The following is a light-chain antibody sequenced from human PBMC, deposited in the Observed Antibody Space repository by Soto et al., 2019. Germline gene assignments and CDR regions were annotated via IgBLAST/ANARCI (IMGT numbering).Light chain of an antibody. CDR1: RSNIGTNT. CDR3: AVWDDSLNGWV. V-gene: IGLV1-44*01. J-gene: IGLJ3*02. CDR2: SNN. Sequence: QSVLTQPPSASGTAGQRVTISCSGSRSNIGTNTVHWYQQLPRTAPKLLIHSNNQRPSWVPDRFSGSKSGTSASLAISGLQSEDEADYYCAVWDDSLNGWVFGGGTKLTVL.